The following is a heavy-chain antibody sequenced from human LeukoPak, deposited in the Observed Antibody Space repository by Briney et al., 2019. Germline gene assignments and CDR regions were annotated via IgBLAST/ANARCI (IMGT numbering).Heavy chain of an antibody. D-gene: IGHD6-19*01. CDR2: IYPGDSDT. CDR3: AKSAVPGRRRAFDI. J-gene: IGHJ3*02. Sequence: GESLKISCKGSGNSFNTYWIGWVRQMPGKGLEWMGIIYPGDSDTRYSPSFQGQVTMSADKSITTACLQWRSLKASDTAMYYCAKSAVPGRRRAFDIWGQGTMVTVSS. V-gene: IGHV5-51*01. CDR1: GNSFNTYW.